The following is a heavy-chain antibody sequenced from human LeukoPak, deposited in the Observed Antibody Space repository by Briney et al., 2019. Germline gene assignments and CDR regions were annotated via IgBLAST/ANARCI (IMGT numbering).Heavy chain of an antibody. J-gene: IGHJ4*02. CDR1: GFTFRTSG. CDR3: AKDGGTHFDH. Sequence: GSLRLSRAASGFTFRTSGMNWVRQAPGKGLEWVSYISSSGTTISYAQSVKGRFTITRDNAQNSLTLHMNTLRADDRAVYYCAKDGGTHFDHWGQGTLVTVSS. CDR2: ISSSGTTI. D-gene: IGHD1-26*01. V-gene: IGHV3-48*01.